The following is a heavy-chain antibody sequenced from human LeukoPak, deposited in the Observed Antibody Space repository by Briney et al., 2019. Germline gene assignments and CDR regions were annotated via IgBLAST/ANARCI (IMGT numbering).Heavy chain of an antibody. Sequence: PSQTLSLTCTVSGGSISSGSYYWSWIRQPAGKGLEWIGRIYTSGSTNYNPSLKSRVTISVDTSKNQFSLKLSSVTAADTAVYYCARGSTVTKVPYLDHWGQGTLVTVSS. CDR1: GGSISSGSYY. J-gene: IGHJ4*02. CDR3: ARGSTVTKVPYLDH. D-gene: IGHD4-17*01. V-gene: IGHV4-61*02. CDR2: IYTSGST.